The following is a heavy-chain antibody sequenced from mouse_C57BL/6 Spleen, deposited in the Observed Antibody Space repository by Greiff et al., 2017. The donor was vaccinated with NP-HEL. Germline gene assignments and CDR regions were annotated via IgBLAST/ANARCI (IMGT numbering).Heavy chain of an antibody. Sequence: VQLKQSGPELVTPFSSFPLSFPSSFYSFISSLINWVKQRPGQGLEWIGRIYPGDGDTNYNGKFKGKATLTADKSSSTAYMQLSSLTSEDSAVYFCARNGYLFWYFDVWGTGTTVTVSS. CDR2: IYPGDGDT. V-gene: IGHV1-82*01. CDR1: FYSFISSL. CDR3: ARNGYLFWYFDV. D-gene: IGHD2-2*01. J-gene: IGHJ1*03.